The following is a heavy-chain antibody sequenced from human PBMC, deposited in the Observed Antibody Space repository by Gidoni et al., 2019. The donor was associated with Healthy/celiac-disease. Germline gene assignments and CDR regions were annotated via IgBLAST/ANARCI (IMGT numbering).Heavy chain of an antibody. J-gene: IGHJ3*02. V-gene: IGHV3-21*01. CDR1: GFTFRSYS. CDR2: ITSSSSYI. CDR3: AREGAYYYDSSGYYSGAGDAFDI. D-gene: IGHD3-22*01. Sequence: EVQLVESGGGLVKPGGSLRLSCAASGFTFRSYSMKWVLQAPGKGLEWVSSITSSSSYIYYADSVKGRFTISRDNAKNSLYLQMNSLRAEDTAVYYCAREGAYYYDSSGYYSGAGDAFDIWGQGTMVTVSS.